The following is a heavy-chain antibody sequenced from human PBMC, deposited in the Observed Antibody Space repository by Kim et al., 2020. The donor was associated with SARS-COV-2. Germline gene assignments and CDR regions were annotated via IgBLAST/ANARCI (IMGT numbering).Heavy chain of an antibody. CDR1: GFTFSSYA. Sequence: GGSLRLSCAASGFTFSSYAMSWVRQAPGKGLEWVSAISGSGGSTYYADSVKGRFTISRDNSKNTLYLQMNSLRAEDTAVYYCAKGERQLAPKTYYYYYGMEVWGQGTTVTVSS. V-gene: IGHV3-23*01. D-gene: IGHD6-6*01. J-gene: IGHJ6*02. CDR3: AKGERQLAPKTYYYYYGMEV. CDR2: ISGSGGST.